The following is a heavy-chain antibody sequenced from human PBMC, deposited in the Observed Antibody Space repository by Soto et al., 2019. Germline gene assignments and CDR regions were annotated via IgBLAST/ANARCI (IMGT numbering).Heavy chain of an antibody. J-gene: IGHJ1*01. D-gene: IGHD2-21*02. Sequence: VNACYKASGVTYNRPDIGWVRQAPGQGLEWMGGIIPMFGTPHYAEKFQDRVTITADESTGTASLELSSLTSEDTAVYYCATSEGRDDCCCKYWGTGNMVIVSS. V-gene: IGHV1-69*01. CDR1: GVTYNRPD. CDR2: IIPMFGTP. CDR3: ATSEGRDDCCCKY.